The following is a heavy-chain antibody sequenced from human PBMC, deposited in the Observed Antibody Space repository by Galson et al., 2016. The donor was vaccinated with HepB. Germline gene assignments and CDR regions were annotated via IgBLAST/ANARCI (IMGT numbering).Heavy chain of an antibody. CDR1: GFTFSSYG. CDR2: ISYDGSNK. J-gene: IGHJ6*02. CDR3: AKDLCPYVDTTMVNCDGMDV. Sequence: SLRLSCAASGFTFSSYGMHWVHQAPGKGLEWVAVISYDGSNKYYADSVKGRFTISRDNSKNTLYLQMNSLRAEDTAVYYCAKDLCPYVDTTMVNCDGMDVWGQGTTVTVSS. V-gene: IGHV3-30*18. D-gene: IGHD5-18*01.